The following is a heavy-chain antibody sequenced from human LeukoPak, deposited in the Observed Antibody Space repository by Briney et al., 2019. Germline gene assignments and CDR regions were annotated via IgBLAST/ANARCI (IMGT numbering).Heavy chain of an antibody. CDR1: GYTFSSYS. J-gene: IGHJ4*02. D-gene: IGHD3-10*01. Sequence: GGSLRLSCAASGYTFSSYSMNWVRQAPGKGLEWVSYISSSSSTIYYADSVKGRFTISRDNAKNSLYLQMNSLRAEDTAVYYCTRDLRTGYYYGSGADYWGQGTLVTVSS. CDR3: TRDLRTGYYYGSGADY. CDR2: ISSSSSTI. V-gene: IGHV3-48*01.